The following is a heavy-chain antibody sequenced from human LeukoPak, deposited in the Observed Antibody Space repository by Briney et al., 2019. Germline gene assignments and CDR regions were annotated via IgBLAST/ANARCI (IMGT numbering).Heavy chain of an antibody. CDR1: GFTFSSYG. Sequence: TRGSLRLSCAASGFTFSSYGMHWVRQAPGKGLEWVALIWFDGSNKYYADSVKGRFTISRDNSKNTLYLQMNSLRAEDTAVYYCARDRFFMTTVTTSGFDPWGQGTLVTVSS. V-gene: IGHV3-33*01. CDR2: IWFDGSNK. CDR3: ARDRFFMTTVTTSGFDP. D-gene: IGHD4-17*01. J-gene: IGHJ5*02.